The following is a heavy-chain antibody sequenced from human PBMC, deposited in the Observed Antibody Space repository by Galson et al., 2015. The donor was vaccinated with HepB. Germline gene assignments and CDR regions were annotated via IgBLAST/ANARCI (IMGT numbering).Heavy chain of an antibody. D-gene: IGHD6-19*01. Sequence: SLRLSCAASGFTFSSYAMHWVRQAPGKGLEWVAVISYDGSNKYYADSVKGRFTISRDNSKNTLYLQMNSLRAEDTAVYYCARSSQWLVLWGAFDIWGQGTMVTVSS. V-gene: IGHV3-30-3*01. CDR3: ARSSQWLVLWGAFDI. J-gene: IGHJ3*02. CDR1: GFTFSSYA. CDR2: ISYDGSNK.